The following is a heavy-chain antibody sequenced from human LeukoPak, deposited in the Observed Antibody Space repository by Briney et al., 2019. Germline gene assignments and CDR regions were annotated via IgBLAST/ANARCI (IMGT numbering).Heavy chain of an antibody. J-gene: IGHJ6*02. CDR1: GFTFSNAW. CDR2: ISSSGSTI. CDR3: ARGPQYYYYYGMDV. V-gene: IGHV3-11*01. Sequence: PGGSLRLSCAASGFTFSNAWMSWVRQAPGKGLEWVSYISSSGSTIYYADSVKGRFTISRDNAKNSLYLQMNSLRAEDTAVYYCARGPQYYYYYGMDVWGQGTTFTVSS.